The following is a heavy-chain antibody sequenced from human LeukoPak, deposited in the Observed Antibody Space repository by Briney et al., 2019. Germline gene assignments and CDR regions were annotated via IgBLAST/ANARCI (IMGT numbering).Heavy chain of an antibody. V-gene: IGHV1-69*13. Sequence: VASVTVSCKASGGTFSSYAISWVRQAPGQGLEWMGGIIPIFGTANYAQKFQGRVTITADESTSTAYMELSSLRSEDTAVYYCARERTKTYYDRTPDAFDIWGQGTMVTVSS. CDR2: IIPIFGTA. CDR1: GGTFSSYA. CDR3: ARERTKTYYDRTPDAFDI. D-gene: IGHD3-22*01. J-gene: IGHJ3*02.